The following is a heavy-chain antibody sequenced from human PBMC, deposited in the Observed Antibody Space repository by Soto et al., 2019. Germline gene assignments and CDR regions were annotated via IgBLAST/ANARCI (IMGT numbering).Heavy chain of an antibody. CDR2: ISGYNGDT. V-gene: IGHV1-18*01. Sequence: QGPLVQSGPEVKKPGASVKVSCKASGYTFSRYGISLVRQAPGQGLEWMGWISGYNGDTKYAQKVQGRVTMTIDTSTYTAYMELRSLTSDDTAIYYCAKNGQPPYYYYGMDVWGQGTTVTVSS. D-gene: IGHD2-8*01. J-gene: IGHJ6*02. CDR1: GYTFSRYG. CDR3: AKNGQPPYYYYGMDV.